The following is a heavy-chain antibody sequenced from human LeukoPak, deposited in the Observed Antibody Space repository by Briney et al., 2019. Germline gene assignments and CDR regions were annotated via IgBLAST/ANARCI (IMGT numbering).Heavy chain of an antibody. Sequence: SETLSLTCTVSGDSISSGGHYWSWIRQHPGKGLEWIGYIYYSGNTYYNPSLKSRVTISVDTPKNQFSLKLSSVTAADTAVYYCARDKPHCSSTICRPLYYFDYWGQGTLVTVSS. CDR2: IYYSGNT. J-gene: IGHJ4*02. CDR1: GDSISSGGHY. CDR3: ARDKPHCSSTICRPLYYFDY. D-gene: IGHD2-2*01. V-gene: IGHV4-31*03.